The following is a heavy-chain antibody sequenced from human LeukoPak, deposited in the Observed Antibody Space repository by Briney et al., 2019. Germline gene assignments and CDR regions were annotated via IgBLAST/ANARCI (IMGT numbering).Heavy chain of an antibody. J-gene: IGHJ6*03. CDR1: GGSISIYY. CDR2: IYTSGST. D-gene: IGHD5-12*01. V-gene: IGHV4-4*07. Sequence: SETLSLTCTVSGGSISIYYCSWIRQPAGKGLEWIGRIYTSGSTNYNPSLKSRVTMSVDTSKNQFSLKLSSVTAADTAVYYCARDRYSDFDPPYYYMDVWGKGTTVTVSS. CDR3: ARDRYSDFDPPYYYMDV.